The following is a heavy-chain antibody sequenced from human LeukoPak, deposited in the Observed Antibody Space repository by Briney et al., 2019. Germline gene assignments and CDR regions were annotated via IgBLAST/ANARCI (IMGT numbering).Heavy chain of an antibody. CDR2: ISDGGSFT. CDR3: ARISGDYGDSLPPDY. D-gene: IGHD4-17*01. CDR1: GFTFSDYG. J-gene: IGHJ4*02. Sequence: PGGSLRLSCAASGFTFSDYGMTWVRQAPGKGLEWVSTISDGGSFTYYADSVKGRFTISRDNSKNTLFLQMNTLRAEDTAVYYCARISGDYGDSLPPDYWGQGTLVTVSS. V-gene: IGHV3-23*01.